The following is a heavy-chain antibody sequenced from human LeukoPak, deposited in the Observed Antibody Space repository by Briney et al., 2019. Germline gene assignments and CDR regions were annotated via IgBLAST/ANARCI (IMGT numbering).Heavy chain of an antibody. CDR1: GGTFSSYA. D-gene: IGHD3-22*01. CDR3: AREVLGYYDSSGYSYDY. CDR2: IIPIFGTA. J-gene: IGHJ4*02. Sequence: PVASVKVSCKASGGTFSSYAISWVRQAPGQGLEWMGGIIPIFGTANYAQKFQGRVTITADESTSTAYMELSSLRSEDTAVYYCAREVLGYYDSSGYSYDYWGQGTLVTVSP. V-gene: IGHV1-69*13.